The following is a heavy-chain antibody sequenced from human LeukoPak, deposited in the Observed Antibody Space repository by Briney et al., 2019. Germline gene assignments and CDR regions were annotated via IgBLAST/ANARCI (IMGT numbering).Heavy chain of an antibody. CDR2: ITSSSSYI. J-gene: IGHJ5*02. V-gene: IGHV3-21*01. CDR3: ARGGGVRFLEWLSRCFDP. D-gene: IGHD3-3*01. CDR1: GFTFSSYN. Sequence: GGSLRLSCAASGFTFSSYNMNWVRQAPGKGLEWVSSITSSSSYIYYADSVKGRFTISRDNAKNSLYLQMNSLRAEDTAVYYCARGGGVRFLEWLSRCFDPWGQGTLVTVSS.